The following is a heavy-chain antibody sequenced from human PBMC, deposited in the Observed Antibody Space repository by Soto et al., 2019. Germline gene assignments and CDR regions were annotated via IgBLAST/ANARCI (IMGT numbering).Heavy chain of an antibody. CDR3: VRNLAAGGTFYFDY. CDR1: GFTFSDHY. J-gene: IGHJ4*02. D-gene: IGHD6-13*01. V-gene: IGHV3-72*01. CDR2: IRNEPKGYTT. Sequence: EVQLVESGGGLVQPGGSLRLSCAASGFTFSDHYMDWVRQAPGKGLEWVGRIRNEPKGYTTEYAASVKGRFTISRYDSENSLYLQINNLKTEDTAVYYCVRNLAAGGTFYFDYCGQGALVTVSS.